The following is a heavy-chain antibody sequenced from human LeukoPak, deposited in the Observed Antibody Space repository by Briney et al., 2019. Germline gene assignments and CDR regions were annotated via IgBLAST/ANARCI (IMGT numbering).Heavy chain of an antibody. V-gene: IGHV3-30*04. J-gene: IGHJ4*02. D-gene: IGHD6-6*01. CDR2: ISYDGSNE. CDR1: GYSFTGHY. Sequence: SCKASGYSFTGHYMHWVRQAPGKGLEWVAIISYDGSNEYYADSVKGRFTISRDNSKNTLYLQMNSLRAADTAVYYCARDKGTSYLSSFDYWGRGTLVTVSS. CDR3: ARDKGTSYLSSFDY.